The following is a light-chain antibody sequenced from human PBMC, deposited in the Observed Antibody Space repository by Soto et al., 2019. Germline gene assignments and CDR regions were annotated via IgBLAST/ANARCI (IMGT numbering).Light chain of an antibody. CDR2: RNN. CDR3: AAWDDSLSGRV. J-gene: IGLJ2*01. V-gene: IGLV1-47*01. CDR1: SSNIGSNY. Sequence: QSVLTQPPSASGTPGQRVTLSCSGSSSNIGSNYVYWYQQLPVTAPKLLIYRNNQRPSGVPDRFSGSKSGTSASLAISGLRSEDEADYYCAAWDDSLSGRVFGGGTQLTVL.